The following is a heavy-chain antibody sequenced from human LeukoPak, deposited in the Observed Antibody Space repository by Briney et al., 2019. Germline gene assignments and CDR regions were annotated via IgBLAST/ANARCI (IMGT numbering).Heavy chain of an antibody. CDR2: ISGSGGST. D-gene: IGHD5-12*01. V-gene: IGHV3-23*01. CDR3: AKDRVGGDIVATMNDY. J-gene: IGHJ4*02. CDR1: GFAFSSYA. Sequence: PGGSLRLSCAASGFAFSSYAMSWVRQAPGKGLEWVSAISGSGGSTYYADSVKGRFTISRDNSKNTLYLQMNSLRAEDTAVYYCAKDRVGGDIVATMNDYWGQGTLVTVSS.